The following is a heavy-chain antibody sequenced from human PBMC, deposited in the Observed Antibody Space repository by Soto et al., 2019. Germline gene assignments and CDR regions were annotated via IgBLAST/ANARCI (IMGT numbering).Heavy chain of an antibody. CDR1: GFTFSSYG. CDR2: ISYDGSNK. CDR3: AKERCSGGSCYFYYYGMDV. Sequence: GGSLRLSCAASGFTFSSYGMHWVCQAPGKGLEWVAVISYDGSNKYYADSVKGRFTISRDNSKNTLYLQMNSLRAEDTAVYYCAKERCSGGSCYFYYYGMDVWGQGTTVTVSS. V-gene: IGHV3-30*18. J-gene: IGHJ6*02. D-gene: IGHD2-15*01.